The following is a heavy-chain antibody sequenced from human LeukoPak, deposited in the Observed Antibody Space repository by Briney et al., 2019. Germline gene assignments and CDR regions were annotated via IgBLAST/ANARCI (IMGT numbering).Heavy chain of an antibody. CDR2: IYYSGST. Sequence: PSQTLSLICTVSGGSMSSGGYYWSWIRQRPGKGLEWIGYIYYSGSTYYNPSLKSRVTMSLDTFKTQFSLKLSSVTAADTAVYYCARHDSSGYYGFGNAFDIWGQGTMVTVSS. V-gene: IGHV4-31*03. CDR3: ARHDSSGYYGFGNAFDI. D-gene: IGHD3-22*01. J-gene: IGHJ3*02. CDR1: GGSMSSGGYY.